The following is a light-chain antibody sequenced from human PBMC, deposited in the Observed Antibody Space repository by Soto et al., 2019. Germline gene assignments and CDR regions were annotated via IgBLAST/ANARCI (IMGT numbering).Light chain of an antibody. CDR3: QHHNSYSQT. Sequence: DIQMTQSPPTLSASVGDRVTITCRASQSIRHYLAWYQQMPGKAPKLLIYGASTLQSGVPSKFSGSGSGTEFTLSIISLYPDDFGTFFCQHHNSYSQTFGQGTKVEI. J-gene: IGKJ1*01. CDR2: GAS. CDR1: QSIRHY. V-gene: IGKV1-5*01.